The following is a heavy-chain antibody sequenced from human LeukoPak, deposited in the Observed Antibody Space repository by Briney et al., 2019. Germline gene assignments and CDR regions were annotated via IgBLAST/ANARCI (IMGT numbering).Heavy chain of an antibody. J-gene: IGHJ4*02. V-gene: IGHV5-51*01. Sequence: GESLKISCKGSGYSFTSYWIGWVRQMPGKGLEWMGIIYPGDSDTRYSPSFQGQVTISADKYISTAFLQWSSLKASDTAMYYCARHLSGSYSGYYFDYWGQGTLVTVSS. CDR1: GYSFTSYW. CDR2: IYPGDSDT. CDR3: ARHLSGSYSGYYFDY. D-gene: IGHD1-26*01.